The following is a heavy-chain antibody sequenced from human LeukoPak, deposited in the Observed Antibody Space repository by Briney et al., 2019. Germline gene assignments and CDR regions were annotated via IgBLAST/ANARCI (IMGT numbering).Heavy chain of an antibody. V-gene: IGHV1-2*02. CDR3: ARTGPTYSSGWSGGIDY. CDR1: GYTFTGYY. D-gene: IGHD6-19*01. CDR2: INPNSGGT. J-gene: IGHJ4*02. Sequence: GASVKVSCKASGYTFTGYYMHWVRQAPGQGLEWMGWINPNSGGTNYAQKFQGRVTMTRDTSISTAYMELSRLRSDDTAVYYCARTGPTYSSGWSGGIDYWGQGTLVTVSS.